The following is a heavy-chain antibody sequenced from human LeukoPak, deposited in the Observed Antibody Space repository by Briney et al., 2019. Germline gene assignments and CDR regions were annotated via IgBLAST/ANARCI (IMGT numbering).Heavy chain of an antibody. D-gene: IGHD1-26*01. CDR2: INHSGST. Sequence: SETLSLTCAVYGGSFSGYYWSWIRQPPGKGLEWIGEINHSGSTNYNPSLKSRVTISVDTPKNQFSLKLSSVTAADTAVYYCASSGSGGSDYWGQGTLVIVSS. J-gene: IGHJ4*02. CDR3: ASSGSGGSDY. CDR1: GGSFSGYY. V-gene: IGHV4-34*01.